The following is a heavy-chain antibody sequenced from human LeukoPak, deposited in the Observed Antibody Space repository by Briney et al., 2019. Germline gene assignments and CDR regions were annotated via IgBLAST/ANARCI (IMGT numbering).Heavy chain of an antibody. Sequence: SETLSLTCAVSGYSISNGYHWGWIRQPPGKGLEWIGTIFHSGTTYYNPSLTSRVTISVDTSKNQFSLKLSSVTAADTAVYYCARGYPPGVAARPGFGYWGQGTLVTVSS. V-gene: IGHV4-38-2*01. CDR2: IFHSGTT. D-gene: IGHD6-6*01. CDR1: GYSISNGYH. CDR3: ARGYPPGVAARPGFGY. J-gene: IGHJ4*02.